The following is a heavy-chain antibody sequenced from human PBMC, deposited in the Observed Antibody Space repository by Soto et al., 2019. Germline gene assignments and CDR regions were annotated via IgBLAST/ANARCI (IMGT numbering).Heavy chain of an antibody. CDR1: GFTFSSYW. Sequence: GSLRLSCAASGFTFSSYWMSWVRQAPGKGLEWVANIKQDGSEKYYVDSVKGRFTISRDNAKSSLYLPMNSLRAEDTAVYYCARTGRYDILTGYLSGDAFDIWGQGTMVTVSS. D-gene: IGHD3-9*01. CDR2: IKQDGSEK. J-gene: IGHJ3*02. V-gene: IGHV3-7*01. CDR3: ARTGRYDILTGYLSGDAFDI.